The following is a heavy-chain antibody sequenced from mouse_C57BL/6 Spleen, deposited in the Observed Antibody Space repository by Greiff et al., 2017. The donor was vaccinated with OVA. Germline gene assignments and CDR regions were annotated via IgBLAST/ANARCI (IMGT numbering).Heavy chain of an antibody. D-gene: IGHD1-1*01. J-gene: IGHJ3*01. CDR2: ISSGGDYI. V-gene: IGHV5-9-1*02. CDR1: GFTFSSYA. Sequence: LQQSGEGLVKPGGSLKLSCAASGFTFSSYAMSWVRQTPEKRLEWVAYISSGGDYIYYADTVKGRFTISRDNARNTLYLQMSSLKSEDTAMYYCTRANYYGSSYGFAYWGQGTLVTVSA. CDR3: TRANYYGSSYGFAY.